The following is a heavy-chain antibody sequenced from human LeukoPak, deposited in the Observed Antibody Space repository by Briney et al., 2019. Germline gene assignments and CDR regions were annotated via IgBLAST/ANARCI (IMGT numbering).Heavy chain of an antibody. V-gene: IGHV3-23*01. Sequence: GGSLRLSCAASGFTLSSYAMSWVRQAPGKGLEWVSAISDSGNTYHADSVKGRFTISRDSSKNTLFLQMIRLRPEDAAVYYCAKAPVTTCRGAYCYPFDYWGQGTLVTVSS. D-gene: IGHD2-21*01. CDR1: GFTLSSYA. CDR2: ISDSGNT. CDR3: AKAPVTTCRGAYCYPFDY. J-gene: IGHJ4*02.